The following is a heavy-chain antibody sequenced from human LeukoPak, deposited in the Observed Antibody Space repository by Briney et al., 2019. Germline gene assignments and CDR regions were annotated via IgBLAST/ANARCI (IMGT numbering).Heavy chain of an antibody. CDR1: GFSFSTYD. J-gene: IGHJ3*02. CDR3: AREEVHAFDI. CDR2: VGTNEDT. Sequence: PGGSLRLSCVASGFSFSTYDMYWVRQAAGRGPEWVSAVGTNEDTYYLASVKGRFTISRDNAKNSLYLQMNSLRAEDTAVYYCAREEVHAFDIWGQGTMVTVSS. V-gene: IGHV3-13*01.